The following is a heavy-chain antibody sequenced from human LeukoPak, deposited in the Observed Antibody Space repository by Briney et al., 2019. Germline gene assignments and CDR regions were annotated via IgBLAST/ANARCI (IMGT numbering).Heavy chain of an antibody. J-gene: IGHJ4*02. V-gene: IGHV3-7*01. CDR1: GFTFCSYW. Sequence: PGGYLRLSCAASGFTFCSYWMSWVRQAPGKGLEWVANMKYDGSEKYHVDSVKGRFTISRDNAKNSLYLQMNSLRAEDTAVYYCARDIEAAGLFLDYRGQGTLVTVSS. D-gene: IGHD6-13*01. CDR2: MKYDGSEK. CDR3: ARDIEAAGLFLDY.